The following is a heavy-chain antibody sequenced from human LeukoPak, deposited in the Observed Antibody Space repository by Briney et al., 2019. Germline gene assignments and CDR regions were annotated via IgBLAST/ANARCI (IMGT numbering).Heavy chain of an antibody. J-gene: IGHJ6*02. V-gene: IGHV3-30*18. CDR2: ISYDGSNK. CDR1: GFTFSSYG. Sequence: PGWSLRLSCAASGFTFSSYGMHWVRQAPGKGLEWVAVISYDGSNKYYADSVKGRFTISRDNSKNTLYLQMNSLRAEDTAVYDCAKDVIAGYSSGWYGMDVWGQGTTVTVSS. CDR3: AKDVIAGYSSGWYGMDV. D-gene: IGHD6-19*01.